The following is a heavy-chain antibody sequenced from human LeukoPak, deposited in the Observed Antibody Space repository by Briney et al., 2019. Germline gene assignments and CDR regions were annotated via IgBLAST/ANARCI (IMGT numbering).Heavy chain of an antibody. D-gene: IGHD3-22*01. CDR2: ISSSSSYI. CDR1: GFTFSSYS. Sequence: GGSLRLSCAASGFTFSSYSMNWVRQAPRKGLEWVSSISSSSSYIYYADSVKGRFTISRDNAKNSLYLQMNSLRAEDTAVYYCATGVDPYYYDSSGKDYWGQGTLVTVSS. V-gene: IGHV3-21*01. J-gene: IGHJ4*02. CDR3: ATGVDPYYYDSSGKDY.